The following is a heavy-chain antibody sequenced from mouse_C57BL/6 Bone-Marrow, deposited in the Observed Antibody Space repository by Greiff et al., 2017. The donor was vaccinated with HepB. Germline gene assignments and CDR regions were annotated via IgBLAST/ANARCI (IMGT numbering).Heavy chain of an antibody. V-gene: IGHV5-16*01. CDR3: ARQDYGSRVYAMDY. D-gene: IGHD1-1*01. CDR2: INYDGSST. Sequence: DVKLVESEGGLVQPGSSMKLSCTASGFTFSDYYMAWVRQVPEKGLEWVANINYDGSSTYYLDSLKSRFIISRDNAKNILYLQMSSLKSEDTATYYCARQDYGSRVYAMDYWGQGTSVTVSS. CDR1: GFTFSDYY. J-gene: IGHJ4*01.